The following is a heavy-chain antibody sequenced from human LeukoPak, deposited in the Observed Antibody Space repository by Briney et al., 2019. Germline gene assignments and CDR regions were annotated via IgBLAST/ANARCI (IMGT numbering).Heavy chain of an antibody. D-gene: IGHD3-22*01. CDR1: GDSISSGDYY. Sequence: PSETLSLTCTVSGDSISSGDYYWSWIRQPPGKGLEWIAYMYYSGSTYYNPSLKSRVTMSADTSKNQLSLKLSSVTAADTAVYYCAKPYYYDSRVDPWGQGILVTVSS. CDR2: MYYSGST. CDR3: AKPYYYDSRVDP. V-gene: IGHV4-30-4*01. J-gene: IGHJ5*02.